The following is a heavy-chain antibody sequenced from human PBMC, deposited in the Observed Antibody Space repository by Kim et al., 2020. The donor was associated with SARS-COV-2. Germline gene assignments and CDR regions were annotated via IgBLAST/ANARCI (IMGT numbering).Heavy chain of an antibody. CDR1: GYTFTSYD. CDR2: MNPNSGNT. D-gene: IGHD3-9*01. CDR3: ARGLLLDDILTGYYTRRYYYGMDV. Sequence: ASVKVSCKASGYTFTSYDINWVRQATGQGLEWMGWMNPNSGNTGYAQKFQGRVTMTRNTSISTAYMELSSLRSEDTAVYYCARGLLLDDILTGYYTRRYYYGMDVWGQGTTVTVSS. J-gene: IGHJ6*02. V-gene: IGHV1-8*01.